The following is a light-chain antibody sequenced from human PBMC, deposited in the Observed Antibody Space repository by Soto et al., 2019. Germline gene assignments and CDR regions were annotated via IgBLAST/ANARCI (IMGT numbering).Light chain of an antibody. CDR1: QSIRSY. CDR3: QQSYSNTLT. J-gene: IGKJ4*01. Sequence: DIHMTQSPSSLSASVGDIFTITCRASQSIRSYLNWYQKKQGKAPKLLIYAASSLQSGVPSRLSGSGYGTDLTITISSMKNEDFATYSCQQSYSNTLTFGGGTKVDIK. CDR2: AAS. V-gene: IGKV1-39*01.